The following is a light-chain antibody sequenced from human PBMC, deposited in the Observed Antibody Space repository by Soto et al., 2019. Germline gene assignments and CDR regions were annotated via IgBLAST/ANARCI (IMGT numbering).Light chain of an antibody. Sequence: QSALTQPPSASGSPGQSVTISCTGTSSDVGAYKYVSWYQQYPGKAPKLMIYEVSKRPSGVPDRFSGSKSGNTASLTVSGLQAEDEADYYCTPYAGRNIWVFGGGTQLTVL. J-gene: IGLJ3*02. V-gene: IGLV2-8*01. CDR2: EVS. CDR1: SSDVGAYKY. CDR3: TPYAGRNIWV.